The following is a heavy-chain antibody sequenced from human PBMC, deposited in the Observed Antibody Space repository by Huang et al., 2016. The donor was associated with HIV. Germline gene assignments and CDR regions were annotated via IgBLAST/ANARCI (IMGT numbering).Heavy chain of an antibody. J-gene: IGHJ5*02. V-gene: IGHV3-30*18. Sequence: VQLVESGGGVVQPGTSLRLSCAASGFIFSNFGMHWVRQAPGKGLEGGAVISYDGRSDRYSDSVKGRFTISRDNDKNTLSLEMNRLRHDDTAVYYCAKESRWFSDFDQWGQGTLVTVSS. CDR1: GFIFSNFG. CDR2: ISYDGRSD. CDR3: AKESRWFSDFDQ. D-gene: IGHD2-15*01.